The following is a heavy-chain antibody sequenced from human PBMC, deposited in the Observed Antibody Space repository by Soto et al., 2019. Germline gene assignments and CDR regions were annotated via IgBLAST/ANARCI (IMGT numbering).Heavy chain of an antibody. D-gene: IGHD1-26*01. J-gene: IGHJ1*01. V-gene: IGHV3-15*01. CDR3: TTDRGWELPYAEYFQH. CDR1: GFTLSNAW. Sequence: GSLRLSCAASGFTLSNAWMSWVRQAPGKGLEWVGRIKSKTDGGTTDYAAPVKGRFTISRDDSKNTLYLQMNSLKTEDTAVYYCTTDRGWELPYAEYFQHWGQGTLVTVSS. CDR2: IKSKTDGGTT.